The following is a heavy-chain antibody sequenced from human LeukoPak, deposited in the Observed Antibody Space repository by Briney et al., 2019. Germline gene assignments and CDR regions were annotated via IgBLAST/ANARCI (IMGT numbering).Heavy chain of an antibody. J-gene: IGHJ3*02. D-gene: IGHD3-22*01. CDR3: ARAPPYDSSGYDAFDI. V-gene: IGHV1-69*13. CDR2: IIPIFGTA. CDR1: GYTFTSYG. Sequence: ASVKVSCKASGYTFTSYGISWVRQAPGQGLEWMGGIIPIFGTANYAQKFQGRVTITADESTSTAYMELSSLRSEDTAVYYCARAPPYDSSGYDAFDIWGQGTMVTVSS.